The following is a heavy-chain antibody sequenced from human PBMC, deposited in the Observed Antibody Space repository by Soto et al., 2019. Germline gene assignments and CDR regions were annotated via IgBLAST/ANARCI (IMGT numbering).Heavy chain of an antibody. V-gene: IGHV5-51*01. CDR1: GYTFTDYW. J-gene: IGHJ6*02. CDR3: SRHISNSRYYYYAMDV. CDR2: IYPGDSDT. D-gene: IGHD2-21*01. Sequence: PGESLKISCKGSGYTFTDYWIGWVRQLPGKGLEWMGIIYPGDSDTRYSPSFQGHVTITVDKSTNTAYLQWNTLSASDTAMYYCSRHISNSRYYYYAMDVCRQGTTVTVSS.